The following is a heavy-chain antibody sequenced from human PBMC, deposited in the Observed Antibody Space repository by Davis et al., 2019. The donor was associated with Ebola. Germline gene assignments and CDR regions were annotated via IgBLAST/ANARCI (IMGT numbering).Heavy chain of an antibody. CDR1: GFTFRTYA. J-gene: IGHJ4*02. Sequence: GESLKISCAASGFTFRTYAMSWVRQAPGKGLEWVSAIGGGGVSRYYADSVKGRFTISRDNSKNTLYLQMNTLRAEDTAVYYCAKDKGQGADYGDYYDSWGQGTLVTVSS. CDR3: AKDKGQGADYGDYYDS. V-gene: IGHV3-23*01. CDR2: IGGGGVSR. D-gene: IGHD4-17*01.